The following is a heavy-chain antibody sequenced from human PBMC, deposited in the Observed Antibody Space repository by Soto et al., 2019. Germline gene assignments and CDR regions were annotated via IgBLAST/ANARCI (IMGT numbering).Heavy chain of an antibody. V-gene: IGHV1-3*01. CDR1: GYTFSSYA. CDR2: INAGYGNT. D-gene: IGHD7-27*01. Sequence: SVKVSFKDSGYTFSSYAMHWGRQAPGQRLEWMGWINAGYGNTKSSQKFQDRVTISRDTSASTAYMELTSLRSEDTAVYYCARDTGDGTFDFWGQGTLVTVYS. CDR3: ARDTGDGTFDF. J-gene: IGHJ4*02.